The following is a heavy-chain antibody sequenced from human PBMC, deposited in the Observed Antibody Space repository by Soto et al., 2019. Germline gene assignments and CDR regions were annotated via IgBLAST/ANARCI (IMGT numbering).Heavy chain of an antibody. D-gene: IGHD3-22*01. CDR1: GDSINSHTYY. CDR3: ARHGTYYYDSAGYYFFDS. CDR2: VYYTWTT. V-gene: IGHV4-39*01. J-gene: IGHJ4*02. Sequence: PSETLSLTCTVSGDSINSHTYYWGWIRQPPGKGLEWIGSVYYTWTTYYNPSLKSRVTISVDTSKNQFSLKLSSVTAADTAVYYCARHGTYYYDSAGYYFFDSWGQGTLVTVSS.